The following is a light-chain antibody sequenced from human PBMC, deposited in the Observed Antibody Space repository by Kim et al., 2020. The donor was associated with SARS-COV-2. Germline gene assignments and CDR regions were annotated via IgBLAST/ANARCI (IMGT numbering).Light chain of an antibody. Sequence: TCTLSSGYSNYKVDWYQQGPGKGTRFVMRVGTGGIVGSKGDGIPDRFSVLGSGLNRYLTIKNIQEEDESDYHCGADHGSGSNFVVVFGGGTQLTVL. V-gene: IGLV9-49*01. CDR1: SGYSNYK. CDR2: VGTGGIVG. J-gene: IGLJ2*01. CDR3: GADHGSGSNFVVV.